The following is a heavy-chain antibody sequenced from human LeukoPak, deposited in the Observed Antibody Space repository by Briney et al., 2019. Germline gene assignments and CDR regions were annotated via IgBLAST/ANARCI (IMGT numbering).Heavy chain of an antibody. CDR1: GGSISSGTYY. CDR2: IYYSGSA. V-gene: IGHV4-39*01. CDR3: ARTGYRGSPEKYHCDY. J-gene: IGHJ4*02. Sequence: SETLSLTCSVSGGSISSGTYYWGWIRQPPGKGLEWIGSIYYSGSAYYNPSLKSRVTLSVDTSKNQFSLRLSSVTAADTAVYYCARTGYRGSPEKYHCDYWGQGTLVTVSS. D-gene: IGHD6-13*01.